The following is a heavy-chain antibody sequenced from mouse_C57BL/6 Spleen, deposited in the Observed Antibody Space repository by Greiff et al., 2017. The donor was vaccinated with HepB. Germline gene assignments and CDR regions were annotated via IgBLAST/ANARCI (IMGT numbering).Heavy chain of an antibody. J-gene: IGHJ1*03. V-gene: IGHV1-82*01. CDR2: IYPGDGDT. CDR3: ARLGRDWYFDV. Sequence: VKLQESGPELVKPGASVKISCKASGYAFSSSWMNWVKQRPGKGLEWIGRIYPGDGDTNYNGKFKGKATLTADKSSSTAYMQLSSLTSEDSAVYFCARLGRDWYFDVWGTGTTVTVSS. CDR1: GYAFSSSW.